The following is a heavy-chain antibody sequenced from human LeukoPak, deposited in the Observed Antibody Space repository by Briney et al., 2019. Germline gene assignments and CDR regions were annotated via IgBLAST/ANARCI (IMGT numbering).Heavy chain of an antibody. CDR2: IYHSGST. J-gene: IGHJ4*02. Sequence: SETLSLTCTVSGGSISSGGYYWSWIRQPPGKGLEWIGYIYHSGSTNYNPSLKSRVTISVHTSKNQFSLKLSSVTAADTAVYYCARDNRWLVRDYWGQGTLVTVSS. D-gene: IGHD6-19*01. CDR1: GGSISSGGYY. V-gene: IGHV4-61*08. CDR3: ARDNRWLVRDY.